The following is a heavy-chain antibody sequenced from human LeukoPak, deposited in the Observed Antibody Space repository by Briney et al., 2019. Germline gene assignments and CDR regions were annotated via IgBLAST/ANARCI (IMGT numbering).Heavy chain of an antibody. Sequence: SETLSFTCAVSGYSISSGYYWGWIRQPPGKGLEWIGSIYHSGSTYYNPSLKSRVTISVDTSKNQFSLKLSSVTAADTAVYYCANLRGYSYGRFNYWGQGTLVTVSS. V-gene: IGHV4-38-2*01. CDR3: ANLRGYSYGRFNY. CDR1: GYSISSGYY. CDR2: IYHSGST. J-gene: IGHJ4*02. D-gene: IGHD5-18*01.